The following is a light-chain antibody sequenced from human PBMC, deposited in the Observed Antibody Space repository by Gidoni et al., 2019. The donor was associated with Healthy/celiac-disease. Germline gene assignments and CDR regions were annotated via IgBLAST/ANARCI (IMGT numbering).Light chain of an antibody. J-gene: IGKJ4*01. Sequence: DILMTQSPLSLPVTPGEPSSISCRSSQSLLHSNGYNYLYWYLQKPGQSPKLLIYLGSNRASGVPDRFSGSGSGTDFTLKISRVEAEDVGVYYCMQALQTPVTFGGGTKVEIK. CDR2: LGS. CDR1: QSLLHSNGYNY. CDR3: MQALQTPVT. V-gene: IGKV2-28*01.